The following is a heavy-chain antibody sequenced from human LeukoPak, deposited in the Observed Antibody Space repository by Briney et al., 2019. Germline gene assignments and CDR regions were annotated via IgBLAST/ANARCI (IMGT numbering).Heavy chain of an antibody. J-gene: IGHJ5*02. CDR3: ARVGVSGWPNWFDP. D-gene: IGHD6-19*01. CDR2: IYTSGST. Sequence: PSETLSLTCTVSGGSISSYYWSWIRQPAGKGLEWIGRIYTSGSTNYNPSLKSRVTMSVGTSKNQFSLKLSSVTAADTAVYYCARVGVSGWPNWFDPWGQGTLVTVSS. CDR1: GGSISSYY. V-gene: IGHV4-4*07.